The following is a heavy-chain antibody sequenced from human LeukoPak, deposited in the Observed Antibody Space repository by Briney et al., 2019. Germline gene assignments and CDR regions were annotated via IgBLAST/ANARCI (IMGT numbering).Heavy chain of an antibody. J-gene: IGHJ4*02. CDR1: GGSISSYY. CDR2: IYYSGST. Sequence: SETLSLTCTVSGGSISSYYWSWIRQPPGKGLEWIGYIYYSGSTNYNPSLKSRVTISVDTSKNQFSLKLSSVTAADTAVYYCARDGDLWFGELELVYWGQGTLVTVSS. CDR3: ARDGDLWFGELELVY. V-gene: IGHV4-59*12. D-gene: IGHD3-10*01.